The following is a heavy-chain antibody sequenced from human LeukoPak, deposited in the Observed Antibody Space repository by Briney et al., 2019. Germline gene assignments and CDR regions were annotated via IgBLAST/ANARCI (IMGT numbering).Heavy chain of an antibody. Sequence: SETLSLTCTVSGGSISGSSYYWGWIRQPPGKGLEWIGSIYYSGSTYYNPSLKSRVTVSIDTPKNQFSLKLSSVTAADTAVYYCARGSYDVLTGYSTFGEYWGQGTLLTVSS. CDR2: IYYSGST. CDR3: ARGSYDVLTGYSTFGEY. J-gene: IGHJ4*02. V-gene: IGHV4-39*01. D-gene: IGHD3-9*01. CDR1: GGSISGSSYY.